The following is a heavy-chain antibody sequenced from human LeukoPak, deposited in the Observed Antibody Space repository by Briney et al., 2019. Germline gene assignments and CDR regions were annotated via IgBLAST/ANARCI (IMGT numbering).Heavy chain of an antibody. V-gene: IGHV3-48*01. CDR1: GFTFSSYS. D-gene: IGHD3-9*01. Sequence: GGSLRLSCAASGFTFSSYSMNWVRQAPGKGLEWVSYISSSSSTIYYADPVKGRFTISRDNAKNSLYLQMNSLRAEDTAVYYCARDYLTGYYPSPGFDYWGQGTLVTVSS. J-gene: IGHJ4*02. CDR2: ISSSSSTI. CDR3: ARDYLTGYYPSPGFDY.